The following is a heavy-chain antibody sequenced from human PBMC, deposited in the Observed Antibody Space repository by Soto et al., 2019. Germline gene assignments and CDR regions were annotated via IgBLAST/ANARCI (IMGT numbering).Heavy chain of an antibody. Sequence: GGSLRLSCAASGFTFSSYGMHWVRQAPGKGLEWVAVISYDGSNKYYADSVKGRFTISRDNSKNTLYLQMNSLRAEDTAVYYCAKDQPSTGELSLCYYYYGMDVWGQGTTVTVSS. D-gene: IGHD3-16*02. CDR1: GFTFSSYG. CDR2: ISYDGSNK. J-gene: IGHJ6*02. V-gene: IGHV3-30*18. CDR3: AKDQPSTGELSLCYYYYGMDV.